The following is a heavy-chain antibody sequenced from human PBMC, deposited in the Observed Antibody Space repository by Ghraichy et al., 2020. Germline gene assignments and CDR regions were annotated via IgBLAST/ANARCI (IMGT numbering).Heavy chain of an antibody. V-gene: IGHV3-30-3*01. J-gene: IGHJ6*02. CDR3: ARDLGYDYYYFYGMDV. CDR2: ISYDGSIK. Sequence: GESLNISCAASGFTFISYAIHWVRQAPGKGLEWVAVISYDGSIKYYTDSVKGRFTISRDNSNNTLFLQMNSLRPEDTALYYCARDLGYDYYYFYGMDVWGRGTTVTVSS. D-gene: IGHD5-12*01. CDR1: GFTFISYA.